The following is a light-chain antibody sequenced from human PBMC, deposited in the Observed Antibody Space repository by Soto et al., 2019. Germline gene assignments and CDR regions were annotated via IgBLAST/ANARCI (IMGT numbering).Light chain of an antibody. Sequence: EIVLTQSPATLSWSPGERATLSCGASQTISKNFLAWYQQRPGLAPRLLIYDASNRAAGIPDRFSGSGSGTDFTLTISRLEPEDFAVYYCQQFDKLITFGGGTKVEI. J-gene: IGKJ4*01. V-gene: IGKV3D-20*01. CDR2: DAS. CDR1: QTISKNF. CDR3: QQFDKLIT.